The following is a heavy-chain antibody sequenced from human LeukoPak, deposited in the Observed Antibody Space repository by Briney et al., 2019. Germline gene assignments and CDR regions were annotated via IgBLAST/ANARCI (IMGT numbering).Heavy chain of an antibody. V-gene: IGHV4-59*12. CDR2: IYYSGST. Sequence: SETLSLTCTVSGGSLSSYYWSWIRQPPGKGLEWIGYIYYSGSTNYNPSLKSRVTISVDTSKNQFSLKLSSVTAADTAVYYCARVALGMARRFFDYWGQGTLVTVSS. CDR3: ARVALGMARRFFDY. CDR1: GGSLSSYY. J-gene: IGHJ4*02. D-gene: IGHD3-16*01.